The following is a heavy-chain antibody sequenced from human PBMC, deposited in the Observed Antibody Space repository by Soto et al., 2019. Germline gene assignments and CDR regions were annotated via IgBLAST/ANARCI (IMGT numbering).Heavy chain of an antibody. J-gene: IGHJ2*01. Sequence: GGSLRLSCSTSGFTFGDYGMTWFRQAPGKGLEWVGLIRSKSYGKTTEYAASATDRFTISRDDSKRIAYLQMNSLKADDTAVYYCTRERWDYGDANWYFVLSCRGTLVTVPS. D-gene: IGHD4-17*01. CDR1: GFTFGDYG. CDR2: IRSKSYGKTT. V-gene: IGHV3-49*03. CDR3: TRERWDYGDANWYFVL.